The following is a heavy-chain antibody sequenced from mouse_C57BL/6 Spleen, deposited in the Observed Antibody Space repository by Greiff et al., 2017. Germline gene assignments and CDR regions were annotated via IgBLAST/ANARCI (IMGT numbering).Heavy chain of an antibody. CDR3: AGSSYCDYDESCAMGG. J-gene: IGHJ4*01. D-gene: IGHD2-4*01. V-gene: IGHV5-17*01. CDR2: ISSGSSTS. Sequence: EVKLVESGGGLVKPGGSLKLSCAASGFTFSDYGMHWVRQAPEKGLEWVAYISSGSSTSYYADTVKGRFTISRDNAKNTLFLQMTRLRSEDTAMYSCAGSSYCDYDESCAMGGWGQGTSVTVSS. CDR1: GFTFSDYG.